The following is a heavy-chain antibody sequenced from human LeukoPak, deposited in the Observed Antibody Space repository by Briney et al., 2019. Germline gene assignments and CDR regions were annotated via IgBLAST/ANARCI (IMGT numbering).Heavy chain of an antibody. V-gene: IGHV1-18*01. Sequence: ASVKVSCKASGYSFTSYGISWVRQAPGQGLEWMGWISTYSGNTDYTQNLQGRVTMTTDTSTTTAYMELRSLRSDDTAVYYCVRDQHLVGETSFDYWGQGTLVTDSS. CDR1: GYSFTSYG. D-gene: IGHD6-13*01. J-gene: IGHJ4*02. CDR2: ISTYSGNT. CDR3: VRDQHLVGETSFDY.